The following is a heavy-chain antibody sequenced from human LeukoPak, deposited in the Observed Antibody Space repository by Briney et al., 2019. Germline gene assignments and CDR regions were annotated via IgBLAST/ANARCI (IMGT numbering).Heavy chain of an antibody. CDR3: ARITMVRGVIIHKYFDY. D-gene: IGHD3-10*01. Sequence: GESLKISCKGSGYSFTSYWIGWVRQMPGKGLEWMGIIYPGDPDTRYSPSFQGQVTISADKSISTAYLQWSSLKASDTAMYYCARITMVRGVIIHKYFDYWGQGTLVTVSS. V-gene: IGHV5-51*01. CDR1: GYSFTSYW. J-gene: IGHJ4*02. CDR2: IYPGDPDT.